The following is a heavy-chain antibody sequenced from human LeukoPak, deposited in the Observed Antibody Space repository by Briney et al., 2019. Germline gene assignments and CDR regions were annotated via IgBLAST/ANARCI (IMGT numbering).Heavy chain of an antibody. V-gene: IGHV3-7*03. J-gene: IGHJ4*02. D-gene: IGHD1-1*01. CDR2: IKQDGSEK. CDR3: AKTGNPATGDY. Sequence: GSLEISCAASGFTFYNHWMSWVRQASGKGLGGVANIKQDGSEKYYVDSVKGRFTISRDNSKNTLYLQVNSLRAEDTAVYYCAKTGNPATGDYWGQGTLVTVSS. CDR1: GFTFYNHW.